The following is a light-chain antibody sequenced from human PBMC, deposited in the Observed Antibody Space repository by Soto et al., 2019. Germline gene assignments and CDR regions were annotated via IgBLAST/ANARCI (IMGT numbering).Light chain of an antibody. CDR1: QGISSY. CDR2: AAS. V-gene: IGKV1-9*01. J-gene: IGKJ5*01. CDR3: QQLNTYPPT. Sequence: DIQFTQSPSFLSASLGDRVTITCRATQGISSYLAWYQQKPGQAPKLLIYAASTLQGGVPSRFSGSGSGTEFTLTISSLQPEDFATYYCQQLNTYPPTFGQGTRLEIK.